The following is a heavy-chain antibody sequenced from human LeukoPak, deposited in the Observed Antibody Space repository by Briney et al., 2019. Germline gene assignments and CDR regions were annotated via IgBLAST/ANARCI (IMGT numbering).Heavy chain of an antibody. Sequence: GGSLRLSRAASGFTVSSNYMSWVRQAPGKGLEWVSVIYSGGSTYYADSVKGRFTISRDNSKNTLYLQMNSLRAEDTAVYYCARDPENTYCGGDCYDSHFDYWGQGTLVTVSS. CDR3: ARDPENTYCGGDCYDSHFDY. D-gene: IGHD2-21*01. CDR2: IYSGGST. J-gene: IGHJ4*02. V-gene: IGHV3-66*02. CDR1: GFTVSSNY.